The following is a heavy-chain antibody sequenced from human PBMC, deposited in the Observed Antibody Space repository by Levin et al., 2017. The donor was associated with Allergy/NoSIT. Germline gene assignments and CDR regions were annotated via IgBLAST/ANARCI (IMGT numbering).Heavy chain of an antibody. CDR3: SKGGIGEAGALDF. Sequence: PGGSLRLSCAASGFTFSSFALTWVRQAPGEGLQWVSSLGTRSHTYSAGSVRGRFTISRDNSLNTLYLQMSGLRADDTAVYYCSKGGIGEAGALDFWGQGTLVTVSS. CDR2: LGTRSHT. V-gene: IGHV3-23*01. D-gene: IGHD3-16*01. J-gene: IGHJ4*02. CDR1: GFTFSSFA.